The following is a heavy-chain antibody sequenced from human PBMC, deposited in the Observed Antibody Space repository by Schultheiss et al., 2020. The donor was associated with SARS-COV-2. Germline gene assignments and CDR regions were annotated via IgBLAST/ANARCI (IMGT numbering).Heavy chain of an antibody. J-gene: IGHJ3*02. V-gene: IGHV4-59*12. Sequence: SETLSLTCTVSGGSISSYYWSWIRQPPGKGLEWIGYIYYSGSTYYNPSLKSRVTISVDTSKNQFSLKLSSVTAADTAVYYCARDRGDYGGSPDAFDIWGQGKMVTVSS. CDR3: ARDRGDYGGSPDAFDI. CDR2: IYYSGST. CDR1: GGSISSYY. D-gene: IGHD4-23*01.